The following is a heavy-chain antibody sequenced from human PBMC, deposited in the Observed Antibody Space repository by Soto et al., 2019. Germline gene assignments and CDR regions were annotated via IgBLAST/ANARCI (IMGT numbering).Heavy chain of an antibody. CDR1: GGTFSSYA. J-gene: IGHJ6*02. V-gene: IGHV1-69*01. CDR2: IIPIFGTA. Sequence: GASVKVYCKASGGTFSSYAISWVRQAPGQVLEWMGGIIPIFGTANYAQKFQGRVTITADESTSTAYMELSSLRSEDTAVYYCASQYYDFWSGYYPTINYYGMDVWGQGTTVTVSS. D-gene: IGHD3-3*01. CDR3: ASQYYDFWSGYYPTINYYGMDV.